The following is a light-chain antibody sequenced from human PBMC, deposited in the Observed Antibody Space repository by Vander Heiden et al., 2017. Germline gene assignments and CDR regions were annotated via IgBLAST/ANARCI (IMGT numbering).Light chain of an antibody. Sequence: ELVLTQSPATLSLSPGERATLSCRASQSVSSYLAWYQQKPGQAPRLLIYDASNRATGIPARFSGSGSGTDFTLTISSLEPEDFAVYYCQQRSNWPWTFGQWTKVEIK. J-gene: IGKJ1*01. CDR3: QQRSNWPWT. CDR2: DAS. CDR1: QSVSSY. V-gene: IGKV3-11*01.